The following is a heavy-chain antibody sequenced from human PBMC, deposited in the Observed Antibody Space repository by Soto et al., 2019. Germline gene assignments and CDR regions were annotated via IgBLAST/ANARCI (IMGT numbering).Heavy chain of an antibody. V-gene: IGHV3-23*01. CDR3: AKDPTDMIVVGYYYYGMDV. CDR2: ISGSGGST. J-gene: IGHJ6*02. CDR1: GFTFSSYA. D-gene: IGHD3-22*01. Sequence: RGSLRLSCAASGFTFSSYAMSWVRQAPGKGLEWVSAISGSGGSTYYADSVKGRFTISRDNSKNTLYLQMNSLRAEDTAVYYCAKDPTDMIVVGYYYYGMDVWGQGTTVTVSS.